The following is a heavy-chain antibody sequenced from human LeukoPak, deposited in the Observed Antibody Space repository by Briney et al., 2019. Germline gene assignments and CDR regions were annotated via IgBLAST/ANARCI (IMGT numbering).Heavy chain of an antibody. CDR3: ARDGEMAAIYFDY. CDR2: FDPEDGDT. CDR1: GYTLTELS. J-gene: IGHJ4*02. Sequence: ASVTVSCKVSGYTLTELSMHWVRQAPGKGLEWVGGFDPEDGDTIYAQKFQGRVTITADESTNTAYMELSSLRSEDTAVYYCARDGEMAAIYFDYWGQGTLVTVSS. V-gene: IGHV1-24*01. D-gene: IGHD5-24*01.